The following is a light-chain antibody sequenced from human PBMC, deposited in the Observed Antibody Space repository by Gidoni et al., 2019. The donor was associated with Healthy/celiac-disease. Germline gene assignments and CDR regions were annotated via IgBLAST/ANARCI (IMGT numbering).Light chain of an antibody. V-gene: IGKV1-39*01. CDR2: AAS. CDR3: QQSYSTPWT. CDR1: QSISSY. J-gene: IGKJ1*01. Sequence: DMQMTQSPSSLSASVGDRVTIPCRASQSISSYLDWYQQKPGKAPKLLIYAASSLQSGVPPRFSGSGSGTDFTLTISSLQPEDFAAYYCQQSYSTPWTFGQGTKVEIK.